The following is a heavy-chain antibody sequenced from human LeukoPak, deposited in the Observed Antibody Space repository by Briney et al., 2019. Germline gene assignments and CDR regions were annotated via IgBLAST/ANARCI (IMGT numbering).Heavy chain of an antibody. V-gene: IGHV4-39*02. Sequence: SETLSLTCAVTGASSTNEDFFWGWIRQPPGKGLEWVGTISSSGTTYYSPSLRSRLTISVDTSKNHFSLKLTSVTAADTAVYYCVAEVEAADSPLGHLNFDSWGQGILASVSS. CDR3: VAEVEAADSPLGHLNFDS. D-gene: IGHD7-27*01. CDR1: GASSTNEDFF. CDR2: ISSSGTT. J-gene: IGHJ4*02.